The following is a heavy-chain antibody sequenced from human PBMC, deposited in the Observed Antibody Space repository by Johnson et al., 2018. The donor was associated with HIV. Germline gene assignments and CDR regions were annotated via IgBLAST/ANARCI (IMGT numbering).Heavy chain of an antibody. Sequence: VQLVESGGGLVQPGRSLRLSCAASGFTFDDYAMHWVRQAPGKGLEWVSGISWNSGSIGYADSVKGRFTIYRDNAKNSWYLQMNLLRAEDTAVYYCAKGPQGIATPDAFDIWGQGTMVTVSS. J-gene: IGHJ3*02. V-gene: IGHV3-9*01. D-gene: IGHD2-21*01. CDR2: ISWNSGSI. CDR3: AKGPQGIATPDAFDI. CDR1: GFTFDDYA.